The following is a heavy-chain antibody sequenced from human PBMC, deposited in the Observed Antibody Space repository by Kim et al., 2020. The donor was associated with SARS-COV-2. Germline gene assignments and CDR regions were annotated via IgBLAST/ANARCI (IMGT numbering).Heavy chain of an antibody. D-gene: IGHD3-10*01. V-gene: IGHV3-30*04. J-gene: IGHJ6*02. CDR2: ISYDGSNK. CDR1: GFTFSSYA. CDR3: ARSQHPPAGSGSYYKPAFEYCGMDV. Sequence: GGSLRLSCAASGFTFSSYAMHWVRQAPGKGLEWVAVISYDGSNKYYADSVKGRFTISRDNSKNTLYLQMNSLRAEDTAVYYCARSQHPPAGSGSYYKPAFEYCGMDVWGQGTTVTVSS.